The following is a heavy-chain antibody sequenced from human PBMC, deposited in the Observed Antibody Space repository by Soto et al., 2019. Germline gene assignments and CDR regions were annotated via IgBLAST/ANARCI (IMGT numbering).Heavy chain of an antibody. CDR1: GGSISSYY. J-gene: IGHJ6*02. CDR3: ARGGLLWFGELWSYGMDV. CDR2: IYYSGST. D-gene: IGHD3-10*01. Sequence: PSETLSLTCTVSGGSISSYYWSWIRQPPGKGLEWIGYIYYSGSTNYNPSLKSRVTISVDTSKNQFSLKLSSVTAADTAVYYCARGGLLWFGELWSYGMDVWGQGTTVTVS. V-gene: IGHV4-59*01.